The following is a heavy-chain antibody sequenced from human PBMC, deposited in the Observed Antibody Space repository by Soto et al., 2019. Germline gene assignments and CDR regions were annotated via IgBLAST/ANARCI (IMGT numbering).Heavy chain of an antibody. Sequence: QAQLVQSGAEVKKPGASVKVSCKASGYDFTRYGVSWARQAPGQGLEWMGWINTYNGNTHYAETLQDRVTMSTDTSTDTVYTELMSLRYDDTGVYLCARVRQFALWGEGTLVTVSS. V-gene: IGHV1-18*01. CDR3: ARVRQFAL. CDR2: INTYNGNT. J-gene: IGHJ4*02. CDR1: GYDFTRYG.